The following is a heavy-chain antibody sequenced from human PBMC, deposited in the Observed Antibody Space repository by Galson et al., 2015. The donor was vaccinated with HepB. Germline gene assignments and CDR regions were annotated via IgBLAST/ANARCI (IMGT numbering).Heavy chain of an antibody. CDR3: ARDFVPYCSSTSCYGADV. CDR1: GFTFSSYG. J-gene: IGHJ6*02. V-gene: IGHV3-33*01. Sequence: LRLSCAASGFTFSSYGMHWVRQAPGKGLEWVAVIWYDGSNKYYADSVKGRFTISRDNSKNTLYLQMNSLRAEDTAVYYCARDFVPYCSSTSCYGADVWGQGTTVTVSS. D-gene: IGHD2-2*01. CDR2: IWYDGSNK.